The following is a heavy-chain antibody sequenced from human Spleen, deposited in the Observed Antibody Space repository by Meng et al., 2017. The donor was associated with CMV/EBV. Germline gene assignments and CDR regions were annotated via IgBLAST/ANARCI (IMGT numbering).Heavy chain of an antibody. Sequence: GESLKISCAASGFTFSSYAMSWVRQAPGKGLEWVSAISGSGGSTYYADSVKGRFTISRDNSKNTLYLQMNSLRAEDTAVYYCANLGAGTDYWGQGTLFTVSS. CDR1: GFTFSSYA. V-gene: IGHV3-23*01. J-gene: IGHJ4*02. CDR3: ANLGAGTDY. CDR2: ISGSGGST. D-gene: IGHD1-1*01.